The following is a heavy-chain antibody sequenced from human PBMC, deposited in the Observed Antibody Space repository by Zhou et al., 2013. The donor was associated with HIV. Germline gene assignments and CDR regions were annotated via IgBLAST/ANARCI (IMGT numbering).Heavy chain of an antibody. D-gene: IGHD6-19*01. J-gene: IGHJ6*03. V-gene: IGHV1-69*05. CDR1: GYTFNRYD. CDR3: ARALSTRWIGGGFYYMDV. Sequence: QVRLVQSGDEVKKPGASVKVSCKTTGYTFNRYDVSWVRQAPGQGLEWMGGIIPIFGTPKYAHRFQGRLTITTDTPTNTFHMELTTLQSDDTAVYYCARALSTRWIGGGFYYMDVWGKGTPVTVS. CDR2: IIPIFGTP.